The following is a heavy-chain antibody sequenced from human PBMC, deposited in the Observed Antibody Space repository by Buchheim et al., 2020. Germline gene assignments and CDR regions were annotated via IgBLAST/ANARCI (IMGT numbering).Heavy chain of an antibody. CDR3: AKIQSARELWFGEFDY. CDR1: GFTFRSYA. CDR2: ISGSGGST. J-gene: IGHJ4*02. D-gene: IGHD3-10*01. Sequence: EVQLLESGGGLVQPGGSLRLSCAASGFTFRSYAMSWVRQAPGKGLEWVSAISGSGGSTYYADSVKGRFTISRDTSTHTPYLPMNSLRAEDTAVYYCAKIQSARELWFGEFDYWGQGTL. V-gene: IGHV3-23*01.